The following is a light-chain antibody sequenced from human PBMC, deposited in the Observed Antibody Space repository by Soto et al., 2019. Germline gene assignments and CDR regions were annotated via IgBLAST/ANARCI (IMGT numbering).Light chain of an antibody. Sequence: EIVLTQTPATLSLSPGERVTLSFRASRDIGDTYLAWYQQKPGQAPRLLIYSLSVSGTGIADRFSASESATDFPLTIRRLEPDDFALHYCHQHSRSPVTFTPHTFGGGTKLEI. CDR3: HQHSRSPVTFTPHT. V-gene: IGKV3-20*01. CDR2: SLS. J-gene: IGKJ4*01. CDR1: RDIGDTY.